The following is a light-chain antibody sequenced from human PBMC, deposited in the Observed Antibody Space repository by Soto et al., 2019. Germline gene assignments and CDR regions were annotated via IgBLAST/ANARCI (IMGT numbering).Light chain of an antibody. V-gene: IGKV1-17*01. J-gene: IGKJ4*01. CDR3: LQHNNYPLT. Sequence: DLQMTQSPSSLSASVGDRVTITCRASQGIGNDLGWYQQKPGKAPKRLIYAASSLQSGVPSRFSGSGSGTEFTLTISSLQPEDFATYYCLQHNNYPLTFGGGTKVEIK. CDR2: AAS. CDR1: QGIGND.